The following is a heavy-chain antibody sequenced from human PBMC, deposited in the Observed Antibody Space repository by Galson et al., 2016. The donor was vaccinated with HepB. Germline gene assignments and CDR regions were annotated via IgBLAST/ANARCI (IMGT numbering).Heavy chain of an antibody. V-gene: IGHV4-61*01. J-gene: IGHJ4*02. CDR1: GDSVSSGSFY. D-gene: IGHD3-10*01. Sequence: SETLSLTCTVSGDSVSSGSFYWSWIRQPPGKGLEWIGYIYYTGSSNYNPSLKSRVTISVDRSKNQFSLKLTSVTAADTAVYYGARVGYYGSGRAYYFDYWGQGILVTVSP. CDR3: ARVGYYGSGRAYYFDY. CDR2: IYYTGSS.